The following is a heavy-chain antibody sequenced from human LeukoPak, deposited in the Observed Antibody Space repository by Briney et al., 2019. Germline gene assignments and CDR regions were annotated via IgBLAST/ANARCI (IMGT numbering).Heavy chain of an antibody. Sequence: SETLSLTCTVSGGSISSYYWSWIRQPPGKGLEWIGYIYYSGSGSTNYNPSLKSRVTISVDTSRNQFSLRLNSVTAADTAMYYCARSDTWYNFDYWGQGILVIVSS. J-gene: IGHJ4*02. CDR2: IYYSGSGST. D-gene: IGHD6-13*01. CDR3: ARSDTWYNFDY. V-gene: IGHV4-59*01. CDR1: GGSISSYY.